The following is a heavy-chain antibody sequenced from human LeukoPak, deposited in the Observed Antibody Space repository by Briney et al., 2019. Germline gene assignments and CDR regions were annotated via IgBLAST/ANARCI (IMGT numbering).Heavy chain of an antibody. CDR3: ARAYCSGGSCYLYDAFDI. J-gene: IGHJ3*02. V-gene: IGHV4-59*08. D-gene: IGHD2-15*01. Sequence: SETLSLTCTVSGGSISSYYWSWIRQPPGKGLEWIGYICYSGSTNYNPSLKSRVTISVDTSKNQFSLKLSSVTAADTAVYYCARAYCSGGSCYLYDAFDIWGQGTMVTVSS. CDR1: GGSISSYY. CDR2: ICYSGST.